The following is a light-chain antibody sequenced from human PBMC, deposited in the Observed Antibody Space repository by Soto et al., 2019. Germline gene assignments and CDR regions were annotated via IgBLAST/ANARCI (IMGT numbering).Light chain of an antibody. J-gene: IGKJ1*01. V-gene: IGKV4-1*01. CDR1: QSVLYRSNTKNY. Sequence: DIVMTQSPDSLAVSLGERATINCKSSQSVLYRSNTKNYLAWYQQKPGQPPNLLIYWASTREYGVPDRFSGSGSGTDFTLTISSLQAEYVAVYYCQQYYSLPPTFGQGTKVEIK. CDR3: QQYYSLPPT. CDR2: WAS.